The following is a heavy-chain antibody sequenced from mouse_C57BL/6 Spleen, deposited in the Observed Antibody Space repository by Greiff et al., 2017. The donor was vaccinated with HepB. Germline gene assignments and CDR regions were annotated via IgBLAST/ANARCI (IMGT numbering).Heavy chain of an antibody. Sequence: QVQLKESGAELARPGASVKLSCKASGYTFTSYGISWVKQRTGQGLEWIGEIYPRSGNTYYNEKFKGKATLTADKSSSTAYMELRSLTSEDSAVYFCARTDDYDQTWFAYWGHGTLVTVSA. J-gene: IGHJ3*01. V-gene: IGHV1-81*01. CDR1: GYTFTSYG. D-gene: IGHD2-4*01. CDR2: IYPRSGNT. CDR3: ARTDDYDQTWFAY.